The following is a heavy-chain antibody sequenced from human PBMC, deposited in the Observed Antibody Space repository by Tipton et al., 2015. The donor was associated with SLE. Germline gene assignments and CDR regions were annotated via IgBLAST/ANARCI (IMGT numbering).Heavy chain of an antibody. CDR2: INHSGST. J-gene: IGHJ3*02. Sequence: TLSLTCTVSGGSISSSSYYWGWIRQPPGKGLEWIGEINHSGSTNYNPSLKSRVTISVDTSKNQFSLKLSSVTAADTAVYYCARVSGITGTGAFDIWGQGTMVTVSS. V-gene: IGHV4-39*07. CDR1: GGSISSSSYY. D-gene: IGHD1-20*01. CDR3: ARVSGITGTGAFDI.